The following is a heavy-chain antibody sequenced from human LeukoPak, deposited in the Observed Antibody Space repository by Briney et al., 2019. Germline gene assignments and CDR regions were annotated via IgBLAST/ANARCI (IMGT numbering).Heavy chain of an antibody. CDR3: ARDPWDYNSY. V-gene: IGHV4-61*02. Sequence: SQTLSLTCTVSGGSISSGSYDWSWIRQSAGKGLEWIGRIYSSGNTNYNPSLKSRVTISVDTSKNQFSLKLSSVTAADTAVYYCARDPWDYNSYWGQGTLVTVSS. J-gene: IGHJ4*02. CDR2: IYSSGNT. D-gene: IGHD4-11*01. CDR1: GGSISSGSYD.